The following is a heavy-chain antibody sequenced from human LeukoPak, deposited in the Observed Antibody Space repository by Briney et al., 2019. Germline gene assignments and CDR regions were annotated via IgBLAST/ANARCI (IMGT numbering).Heavy chain of an antibody. Sequence: SETLSLTCTVSGGSISSMSYYWGWIRQPPGKGREGIGCGYYSASTYYNLSSTCWVTISVDTSKNQLSLKLSSVTAAHTAVYYCATERTSYGSASYYNDRYYYYGMDVWGQGTTVTVSS. CDR2: GYYSAST. CDR3: ATERTSYGSASYYNDRYYYYGMDV. CDR1: GGSISSMSYY. D-gene: IGHD3-10*01. V-gene: IGHV4-39*01. J-gene: IGHJ6*02.